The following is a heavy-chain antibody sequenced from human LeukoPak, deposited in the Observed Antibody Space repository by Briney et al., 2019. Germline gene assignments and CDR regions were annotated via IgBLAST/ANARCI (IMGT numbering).Heavy chain of an antibody. CDR3: ASSPSRDNWFDP. V-gene: IGHV4-38-2*01. J-gene: IGHJ5*02. D-gene: IGHD2-2*01. Sequence: SETPSLTCAVSGYSISSGYYWGWIRQPPGKGLEWIGSIYHSGSTYYNPSLKSRVTISVDTSKNQFSLKLSSVTAADTAVYYCASSPSRDNWFDPWGQGTLVTVSS. CDR2: IYHSGST. CDR1: GYSISSGYY.